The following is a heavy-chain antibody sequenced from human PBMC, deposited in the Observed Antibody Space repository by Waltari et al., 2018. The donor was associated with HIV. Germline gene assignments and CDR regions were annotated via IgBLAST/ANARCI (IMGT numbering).Heavy chain of an antibody. J-gene: IGHJ4*02. Sequence: QVRLVQSGAEVKKPGASVKVSCKASGYSFTSFDIPWVRQATGQGLEWMGWMDPKSGNTGYAQKFQGRVTMSRDPSISMAYMEMSSLRSEDTAVYYCARDYCSDTNCFDSFDYWGQGTLVTVSS. D-gene: IGHD2-2*01. CDR2: MDPKSGNT. CDR1: GYSFTSFD. CDR3: ARDYCSDTNCFDSFDY. V-gene: IGHV1-8*01.